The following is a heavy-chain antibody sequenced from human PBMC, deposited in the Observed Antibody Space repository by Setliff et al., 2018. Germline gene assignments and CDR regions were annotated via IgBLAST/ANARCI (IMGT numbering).Heavy chain of an antibody. V-gene: IGHV3-23*03. D-gene: IGHD3-16*02. Sequence: PGGSLRLSCAASGFAFSTYAVSWVRQAPGKGLEWVSIFYDSRGDTYYADSVKGRFTVSKDNSKNTLYLQMSSLRADDTAVYYCVRDRPSRQRILGGGIRRRRDAGHPSIDYYGLDVWGQGTTVTVSS. CDR2: FYDSRGDT. CDR3: VRDRPSRQRILGGGIRRRRDAGHPSIDYYGLDV. J-gene: IGHJ6*02. CDR1: GFAFSTYA.